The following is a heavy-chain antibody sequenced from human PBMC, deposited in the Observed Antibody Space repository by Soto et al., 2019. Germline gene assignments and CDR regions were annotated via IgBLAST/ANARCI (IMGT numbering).Heavy chain of an antibody. CDR2: ISGSSYYI. J-gene: IGHJ6*02. D-gene: IGHD6-6*01. CDR1: GFTLSTYR. CDR3: AREKEDEGSSSLRVYYGMDA. Sequence: GGSLRLSCAASGFTLSTYRMTWVRQSPGKGLEWVSSISGSSYYIHYADSVKGRFTISRDSAKNSVYLQLNSLRAEDTAVYYCAREKEDEGSSSLRVYYGMDAWGQGTTVTVSS. V-gene: IGHV3-21*01.